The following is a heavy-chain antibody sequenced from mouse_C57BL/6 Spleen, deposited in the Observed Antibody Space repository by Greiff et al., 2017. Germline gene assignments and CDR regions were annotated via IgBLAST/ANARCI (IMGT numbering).Heavy chain of an antibody. CDR1: GYTFTSYW. D-gene: IGHD2-1*01. CDR2: INPSNGGT. J-gene: IGHJ4*01. CDR3: ARSAYGNYPVGYAMDY. Sequence: QVQLQQPGTELVKPGASVKLSCKASGYTFTSYWMHWVKQRPGQGLEWIGNINPSNGGTNYNEKLTSKATLTVDKSSSTAYMQLSSLTSEDSAVYYCARSAYGNYPVGYAMDYWGQGTSVTVAS. V-gene: IGHV1-53*01.